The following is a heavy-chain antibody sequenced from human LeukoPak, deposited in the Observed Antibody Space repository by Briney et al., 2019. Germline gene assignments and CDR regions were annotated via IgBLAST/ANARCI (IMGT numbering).Heavy chain of an antibody. V-gene: IGHV3-30*04. CDR2: ISYDGANE. CDR3: ARHYCSNSSCNGVFDH. Sequence: GRSLRLSCVASGFTFSSYAMHWVRQAPGKGLQWVAVISYDGANEYSADSVKGRFTISRDNSKNTLYLQMNSLRAEDTAVYYCARHYCSNSSCNGVFDHWGQGTLVTVSS. CDR1: GFTFSSYA. J-gene: IGHJ4*02. D-gene: IGHD2-2*01.